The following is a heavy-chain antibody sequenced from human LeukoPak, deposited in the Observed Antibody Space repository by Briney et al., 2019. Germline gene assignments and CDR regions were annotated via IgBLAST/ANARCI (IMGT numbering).Heavy chain of an antibody. CDR3: AKEAGYSYGFDY. J-gene: IGHJ4*02. D-gene: IGHD5-18*01. Sequence: GGSLRLSCAASGFTFRNYGIHGVRQAPGKGLEGVAVISYDGSNKYYADSVKGRCTISRDNSKNTVYLQMNSLRAEDTAVYYCAKEAGYSYGFDYWGQGTLVTVSS. CDR1: GFTFRNYG. V-gene: IGHV3-30*18. CDR2: ISYDGSNK.